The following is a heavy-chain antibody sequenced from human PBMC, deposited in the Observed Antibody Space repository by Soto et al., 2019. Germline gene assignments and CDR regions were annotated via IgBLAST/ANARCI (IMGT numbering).Heavy chain of an antibody. Sequence: SETLSLTCTVSGGSIDSGDYYWSWIRQPPGKGLEWIGYVYYSGTTNYNPFLKSRVTLSLDKSKNQFSLKMNSVTAADTAVYYCETDVIAPPNYFDTWGQGTLVTVSS. CDR3: ETDVIAPPNYFDT. D-gene: IGHD4-4*01. J-gene: IGHJ5*02. CDR1: GGSIDSGDYY. V-gene: IGHV4-61*08. CDR2: VYYSGTT.